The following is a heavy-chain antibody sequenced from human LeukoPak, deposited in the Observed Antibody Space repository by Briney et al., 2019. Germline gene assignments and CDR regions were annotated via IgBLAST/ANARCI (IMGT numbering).Heavy chain of an antibody. CDR1: GFTFSSYG. CDR2: ISYDGSNK. D-gene: IGHD3-22*01. Sequence: GGSLRLSCAASGFTFSSYGMHWVRQAPGKGLEWVAVISYDGSNKYYADSVKGRFTISRDNSKNTLYLQMNSLRAEDTAVYYCAKMYYYDSSGYVASLDYWGQGTLVTVSS. CDR3: AKMYYYDSSGYVASLDY. J-gene: IGHJ4*02. V-gene: IGHV3-30*18.